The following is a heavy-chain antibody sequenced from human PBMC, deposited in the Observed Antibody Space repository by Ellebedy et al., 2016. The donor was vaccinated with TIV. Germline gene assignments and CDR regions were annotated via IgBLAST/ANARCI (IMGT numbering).Heavy chain of an antibody. J-gene: IGHJ6*02. CDR2: IYHSGST. CDR3: FRAPKPPHYYYGMDV. V-gene: IGHV4-30-2*01. Sequence: MPSETLSLTCGVSGGSISSTGYSWSWVRQPPGKGLEWIGYIYHSGSTYYNPSLRSRVTISVDRSKNQFFLNLTSVTAADTDVYYCFRAPKPPHYYYGMDVWGQGITVTVSS. CDR1: GGSISSTGYS.